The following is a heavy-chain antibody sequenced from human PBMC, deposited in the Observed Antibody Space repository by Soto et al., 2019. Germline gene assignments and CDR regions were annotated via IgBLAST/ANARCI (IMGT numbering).Heavy chain of an antibody. D-gene: IGHD3-22*01. V-gene: IGHV3-48*03. J-gene: IGHJ4*02. CDR1: GFTFSTYE. Sequence: EVQLVESGGGLVQPGGSLRLTCAVSGFTFSTYEMNWVRQAPGKGLEWVSYTSYYGSSIYYADSVKGRFTISRDIAKSSLYLQINTLRADDTATYYSVRESASGYVDYWGQGTLVSVSS. CDR3: VRESASGYVDY. CDR2: TSYYGSSI.